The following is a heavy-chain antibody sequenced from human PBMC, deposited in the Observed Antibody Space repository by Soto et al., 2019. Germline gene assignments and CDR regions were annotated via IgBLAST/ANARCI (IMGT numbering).Heavy chain of an antibody. CDR2: ISSSSSYI. V-gene: IGHV3-21*01. J-gene: IGHJ4*02. CDR3: ARAEVYAYYYDSSGYSDY. CDR1: GFTFSSYS. D-gene: IGHD3-22*01. Sequence: EVQLVESGGGLVKPGGSLRLSCAASGFTFSSYSMNWVRQAPGKGLEWVSSISSSSSYIYYADSVKGRFTISRDNAKNSLYLQMNSLRAEDTAVYYCARAEVYAYYYDSSGYSDYWGQGTLVTVSS.